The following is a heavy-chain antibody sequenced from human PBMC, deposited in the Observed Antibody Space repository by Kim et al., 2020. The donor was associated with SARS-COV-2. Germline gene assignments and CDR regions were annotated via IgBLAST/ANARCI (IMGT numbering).Heavy chain of an antibody. CDR3: ARDLTIFGVVIGGYGMDV. J-gene: IGHJ6*02. Sequence: QGRVTITRDTSASTAYMELSSLRSEDTAVYYCARDLTIFGVVIGGYGMDVWGQGTTVTVSS. D-gene: IGHD3-3*01. V-gene: IGHV1-3*01.